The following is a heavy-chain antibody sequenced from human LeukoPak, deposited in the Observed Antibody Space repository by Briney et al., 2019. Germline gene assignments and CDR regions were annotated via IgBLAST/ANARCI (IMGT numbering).Heavy chain of an antibody. D-gene: IGHD1-26*01. Sequence: SETLSLTCTVSGGPISSGDYYWGWIRQPPGMGPEWIGSTNYRGTTYYNPSLQSRVAISVDTSKNQFSLQLTSVTATDTAVYYCARVSRDSGNYYTFLDYWGQGTLVTVSS. CDR2: TNYRGTT. CDR1: GGPISSGDYY. V-gene: IGHV4-39*07. CDR3: ARVSRDSGNYYTFLDY. J-gene: IGHJ4*02.